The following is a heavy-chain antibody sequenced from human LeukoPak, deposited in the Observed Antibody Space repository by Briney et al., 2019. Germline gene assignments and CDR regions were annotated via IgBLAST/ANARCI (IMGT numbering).Heavy chain of an antibody. V-gene: IGHV3-23*03. CDR3: ARKPCYRPTCQFDY. CDR1: GFTFSSSA. Sequence: GGSLRLSCAASGFTFSSSAMSWVRQAPGKGLEWVSVIYSGGSTYYADSVKGRFTISRDNSKNTLYLQMNTLRAEDTAVYYCARKPCYRPTCQFDYWGQGTLVTVSS. CDR2: IYSGGST. D-gene: IGHD3-16*02. J-gene: IGHJ4*02.